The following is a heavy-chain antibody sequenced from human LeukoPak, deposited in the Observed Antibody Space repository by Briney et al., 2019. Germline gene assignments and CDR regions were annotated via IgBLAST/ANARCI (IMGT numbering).Heavy chain of an antibody. CDR3: ATADYGSGSLYFYGMDV. V-gene: IGHV4-59*08. J-gene: IGHJ6*02. Sequence: SETLSLTCTVSGGSISSYYWSWIRQPPGKGLEWIGYIYYSGSTNYNPSLKSRVTISVDTSKNQFSLKLSSVTAADPAVYYCATADYGSGSLYFYGMDVWGQGSTVTVSS. CDR2: IYYSGST. D-gene: IGHD3-10*01. CDR1: GGSISSYY.